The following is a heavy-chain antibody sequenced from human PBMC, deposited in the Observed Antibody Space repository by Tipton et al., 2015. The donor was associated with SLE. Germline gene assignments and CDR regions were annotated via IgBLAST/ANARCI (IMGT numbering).Heavy chain of an antibody. CDR3: ARGGLGIIDY. CDR1: GGSFSGYY. D-gene: IGHD7-27*01. V-gene: IGHV4-34*01. J-gene: IGHJ4*02. CDR2: INHSGST. Sequence: TLSLTCAVYGGSFSGYYWSWIRQPQGKGLEWIGEINHSGSTNYNPSLKSRVTISVDTSKNQFSLKLSSVTAADTAVYYCARGGLGIIDYWGQGTLVTVSS.